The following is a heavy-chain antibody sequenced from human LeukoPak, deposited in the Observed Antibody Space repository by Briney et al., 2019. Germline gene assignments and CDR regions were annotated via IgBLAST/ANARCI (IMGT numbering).Heavy chain of an antibody. CDR3: ARDPRITMIPLFYIAY. Sequence: GGSLRLSCAASGFSFSSYGMHWVRQAPGEGLEWVAVVWYDGSNKYYADSAEGRVSISRDNFQNKLYLQMNSLRAEDTAVYYCARDPRITMIPLFYIAYCGQGTLVTASS. CDR2: VWYDGSNK. CDR1: GFSFSSYG. J-gene: IGHJ4*02. V-gene: IGHV3-33*01. D-gene: IGHD3-22*01.